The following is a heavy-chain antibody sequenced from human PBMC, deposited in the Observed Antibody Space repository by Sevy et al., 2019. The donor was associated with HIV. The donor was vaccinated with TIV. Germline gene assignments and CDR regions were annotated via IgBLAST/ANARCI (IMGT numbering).Heavy chain of an antibody. V-gene: IGHV3-33*08. CDR3: ARGGGYCGGDCYSIDY. CDR2: IWYDGTIK. CDR1: GFTFSSYV. D-gene: IGHD2-21*02. J-gene: IGHJ4*01. Sequence: GGSLRLSCAASGFTFSSYVMHWVRQAPGKGLKWVALIWYDGTIKYYADSVKGRFTISRDNSKDTLFLQMNSLTPEDTAVYYCARGGGYCGGDCYSIDYWGHGALVTVS.